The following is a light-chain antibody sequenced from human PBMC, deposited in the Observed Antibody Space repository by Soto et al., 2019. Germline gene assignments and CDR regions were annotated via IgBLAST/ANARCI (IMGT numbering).Light chain of an antibody. CDR1: SSDVGAYNY. J-gene: IGLJ1*01. Sequence: QSALTQPASVSGSPGQSITISCTGTSSDVGAYNYVSWYQQHPGTAPKLIIYEVTKRPSGVPDRFSGSRSGTTASLTVSGLQAEDEADYYCGSYAGGNTFVFGTGTKVTVL. CDR2: EVT. CDR3: GSYAGGNTFV. V-gene: IGLV2-8*01.